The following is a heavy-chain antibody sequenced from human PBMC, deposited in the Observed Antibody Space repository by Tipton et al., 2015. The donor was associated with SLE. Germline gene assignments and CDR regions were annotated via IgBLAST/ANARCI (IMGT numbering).Heavy chain of an antibody. V-gene: IGHV3-30*04. J-gene: IGHJ5*02. CDR2: ISYDGSNK. Sequence: SLRLSCAASGFTFSSYAMHWVRQAPGKGLEWVAVISYDGSNKYYADSVKGRFTISRDNSKNTLYLQMNSLRAADTAAYYCARGSPFMEWERNWFDPWGQGTLVTVSS. CDR1: GFTFSSYA. CDR3: ARGSPFMEWERNWFDP. D-gene: IGHD3-3*01.